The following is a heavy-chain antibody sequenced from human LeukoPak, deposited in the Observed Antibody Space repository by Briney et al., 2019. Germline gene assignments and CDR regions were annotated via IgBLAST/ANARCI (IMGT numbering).Heavy chain of an antibody. CDR2: IRQDGGDK. J-gene: IGHJ1*01. V-gene: IGHV3-7*01. Sequence: GGSLRLSCTASGFTFSDHWMTWVRQAPGKRLEWVANIRQDGGDKYYLDSVKGRFTISRDNTKNSVYLQMNSLSVEDTALYYCVREVKYVAYYGDSWGQGPLVTVSS. CDR1: GFTFSDHW. D-gene: IGHD3-3*01. CDR3: VREVKYVAYYGDS.